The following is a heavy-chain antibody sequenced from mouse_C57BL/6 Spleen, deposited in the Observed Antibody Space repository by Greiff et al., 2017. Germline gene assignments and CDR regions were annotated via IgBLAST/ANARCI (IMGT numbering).Heavy chain of an antibody. Sequence: QVHVKQSGAELVKPGASVKISCKASGYAFSSYWMNWVKQRPGKGLEWIGQIYPGDGDTNYNGKFKGKATLTADKSSSTAYMQLSSLTSEDSAVYFCARGGDYDPFAYWGQGTLVTVSA. CDR2: IYPGDGDT. J-gene: IGHJ3*01. D-gene: IGHD2-4*01. CDR1: GYAFSSYW. CDR3: ARGGDYDPFAY. V-gene: IGHV1-80*01.